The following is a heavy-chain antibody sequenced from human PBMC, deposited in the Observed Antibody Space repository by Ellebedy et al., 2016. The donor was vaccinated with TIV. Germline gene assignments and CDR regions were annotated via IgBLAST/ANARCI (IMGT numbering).Heavy chain of an antibody. CDR3: ARIGYSSSSFDY. J-gene: IGHJ4*02. CDR1: GFTFSSYA. CDR2: IKQDGSEK. D-gene: IGHD6-6*01. V-gene: IGHV3-7*02. Sequence: GESLKISCAASGFTFSSYAMSWVRQTPGKGLEWVANIKQDGSEKDFVDSLKGRFIISRDNAKNSLYLQMNSLRAEDTAVYYCARIGYSSSSFDYWGQGTLVTVSS.